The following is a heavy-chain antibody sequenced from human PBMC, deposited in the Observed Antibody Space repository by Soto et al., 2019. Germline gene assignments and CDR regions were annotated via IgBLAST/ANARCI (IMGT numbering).Heavy chain of an antibody. CDR2: IYYSGTT. CDR1: GGSISSGDYY. CDR3: ARALIQLWPHYYYGMDV. J-gene: IGHJ6*02. D-gene: IGHD5-18*01. V-gene: IGHV4-30-4*01. Sequence: PSETLSLTCTVSGGSISSGDYYWSWIRQPPGKGLEWIGYIYYSGTTYYNPSLKSRVTISVDTSKNQFSLKLSSVTAADTAVYYCARALIQLWPHYYYGMDVWGQGXTVTVYS.